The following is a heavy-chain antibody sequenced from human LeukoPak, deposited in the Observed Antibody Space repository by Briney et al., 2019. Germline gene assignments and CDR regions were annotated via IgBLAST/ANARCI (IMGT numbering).Heavy chain of an antibody. CDR1: GTTFTNYY. CDR2: INPDGIST. CDR3: VREFRGGYFDY. V-gene: IGHV1-46*01. J-gene: IGHJ4*02. D-gene: IGHD3-10*01. Sequence: ASVKLSFNASGTTFTNYYVHWIRQPPGQGLEWLGLINPDGISTNYAQRFQGRVTMTRDTSTGTVYMELSSLISDDTALYYCVREFRGGYFDYWGEGTLVTVSS.